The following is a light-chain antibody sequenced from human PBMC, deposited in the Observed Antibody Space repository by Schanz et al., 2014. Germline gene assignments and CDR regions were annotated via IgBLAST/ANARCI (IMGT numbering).Light chain of an antibody. V-gene: IGKV1-16*01. Sequence: DVQMTQSPSSVYASVGDRVTINCRASQAINTFLAWYQQKPGQAPKLLVYSASSLFSGVPSRFSGSGSGTEFTLTISSLQPDDFVTYYCQQYNTYLYTFGQGTKLEIK. J-gene: IGKJ2*01. CDR2: SAS. CDR3: QQYNTYLYT. CDR1: QAINTF.